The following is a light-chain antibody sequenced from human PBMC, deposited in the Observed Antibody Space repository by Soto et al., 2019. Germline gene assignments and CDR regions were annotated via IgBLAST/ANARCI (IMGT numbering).Light chain of an antibody. CDR2: KAS. Sequence: DIQMTQSPSTLSGSVGDRVTITCRSSQTISSWLAWYQQKPGKAPKLLIYKASTLKSGVQSRFSGIGSGTEFTLTIRSLQPDDFATYYCQHYNSYSGAFGQGTKVELK. J-gene: IGKJ1*01. V-gene: IGKV1-5*03. CDR1: QTISSW. CDR3: QHYNSYSGA.